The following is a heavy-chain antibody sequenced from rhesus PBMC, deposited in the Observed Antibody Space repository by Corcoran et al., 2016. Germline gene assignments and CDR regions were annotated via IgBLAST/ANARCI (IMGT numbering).Heavy chain of an antibody. Sequence: EVQLVESGGGLVQPGGSLRLPCAASGFTFSSYDMSWVRQAPGKGLEWVTYISYTGKTKYYAASVKGRFTISRDNAKNSLSLQMSSLRAEDTAVYYCTRASIAAAGTFDYWGQGVLVTVSS. D-gene: IGHD6-31*01. CDR3: TRASIAAAGTFDY. CDR1: GFTFSSYD. J-gene: IGHJ4*01. CDR2: ISYTGKTK. V-gene: IGHV3-136*01.